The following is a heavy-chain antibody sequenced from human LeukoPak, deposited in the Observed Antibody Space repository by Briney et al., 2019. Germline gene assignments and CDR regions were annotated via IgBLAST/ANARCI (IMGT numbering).Heavy chain of an antibody. CDR3: AKWGADKVEWRHYVDS. V-gene: IGHV3-23*01. D-gene: IGHD3-16*01. Sequence: GGSLRLSCAVSGSTFSKYIMSWVRQAPGKGLEWVSGISDNGVYTAYAGSVEGRFTISRDNSKNTLYMQMNSLRAEDTAIYYCAKWGADKVEWRHYVDSWGQGTLVTVSS. CDR1: GSTFSKYI. CDR2: ISDNGVYT. J-gene: IGHJ4*02.